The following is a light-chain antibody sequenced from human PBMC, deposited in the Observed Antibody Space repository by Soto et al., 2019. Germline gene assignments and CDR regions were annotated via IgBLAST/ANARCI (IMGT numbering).Light chain of an antibody. CDR2: EVT. V-gene: IGLV2-23*02. Sequence: QSVLTQPDSLSGSPGQSITISCTGTSSDVGSYNLVSWYQQHPGKAPKLMIYEVTQRPSGVSDRFSGSKSGNTASLTISGLQAEDEADYYCCSYAGGTYGCGTGTKVTV. CDR1: SSDVGSYNL. J-gene: IGLJ1*01. CDR3: CSYAGGTYG.